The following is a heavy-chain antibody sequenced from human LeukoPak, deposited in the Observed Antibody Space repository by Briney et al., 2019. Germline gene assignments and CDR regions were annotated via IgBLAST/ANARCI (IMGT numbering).Heavy chain of an antibody. CDR3: ATSIAARSDAFDI. CDR2: IYPGDSDT. V-gene: IGHV5-51*01. J-gene: IGHJ3*02. CDR1: GYSFTSYW. D-gene: IGHD6-6*01. Sequence: GESLKISCKGSGYSFTSYWIGWVRQMPGKGLEWMGTIYPGDSDTRYSPSFQGQVTISADKSISTAYLQWSSLKASDTAMYYCATSIAARSDAFDIWGQGTMVTVSS.